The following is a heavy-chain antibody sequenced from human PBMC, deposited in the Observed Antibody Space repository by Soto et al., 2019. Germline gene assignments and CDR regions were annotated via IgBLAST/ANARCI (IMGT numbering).Heavy chain of an antibody. Sequence: VASVRVSCKASGYTFADYFIHWVRQAPLQGLEWMVSINPNTGGTNFAEKFQGRVTMTRDTSISTAYMELTRLTSDDTALYYCARVTSGSWFLLIFAYWAPGTLVTLSS. D-gene: IGHD6-13*01. CDR3: ARVTSGSWFLLIFAY. J-gene: IGHJ4*02. CDR1: GYTFADYF. V-gene: IGHV1-2*02. CDR2: INPNTGGT.